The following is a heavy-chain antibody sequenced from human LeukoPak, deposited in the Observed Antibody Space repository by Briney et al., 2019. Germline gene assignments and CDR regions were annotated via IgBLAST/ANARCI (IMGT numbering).Heavy chain of an antibody. D-gene: IGHD5-24*01. V-gene: IGHV2-5*02. CDR1: GFSLTTGGVG. Sequence: SGPTLVNPTQTFTLTCTFSGFSLTTGGVGVGWIRHPPGKALGWLALIFWDDDKRYSPSLKTRLTITKDNSKNQVVLTMTNMDPVDTATYYCAHSRRWLHNPLMGDFDYWGQGTLVTVSS. CDR3: AHSRRWLHNPLMGDFDY. CDR2: IFWDDDK. J-gene: IGHJ4*02.